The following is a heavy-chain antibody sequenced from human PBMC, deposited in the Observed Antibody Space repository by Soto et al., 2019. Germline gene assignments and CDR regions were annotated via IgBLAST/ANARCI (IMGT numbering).Heavy chain of an antibody. CDR1: GFTFSSYA. CDR3: ARDGGPLDYGGNPMLDY. Sequence: PGGSLRLSCAASGFTFSSYAMHWVRQAPGKGLEWVAVISYDGSNKYYADSVKGRFTISRDNSKNTLYLRMNSLRAEDTAVYYCARDGGPLDYGGNPMLDYWGQGTLVTVSS. V-gene: IGHV3-30-3*01. D-gene: IGHD4-17*01. CDR2: ISYDGSNK. J-gene: IGHJ4*02.